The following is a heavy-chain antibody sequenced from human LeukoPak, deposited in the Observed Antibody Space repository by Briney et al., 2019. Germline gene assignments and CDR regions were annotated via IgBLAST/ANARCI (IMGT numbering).Heavy chain of an antibody. D-gene: IGHD6-19*01. J-gene: IGHJ4*02. CDR1: GFRFNNYA. CDR2: ITGSGGST. Sequence: PGGSLRLSCAASGFRFNNYAMSWVRQAPGKGLEWVSDITGSGGSTHYADSVKGRFTISRDNSKNTLYLQMNSLRAEDTAVYYCAKWAVSGRGFDYWGQGTLVTVSS. CDR3: AKWAVSGRGFDY. V-gene: IGHV3-23*01.